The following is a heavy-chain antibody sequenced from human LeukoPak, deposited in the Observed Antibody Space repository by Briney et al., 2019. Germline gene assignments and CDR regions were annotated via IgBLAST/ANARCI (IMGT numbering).Heavy chain of an antibody. J-gene: IGHJ4*02. Sequence: ASVKVSCKASGYTFTGYYMHWVRQAPGQGLEWMGIINPSGGSTSYAQKFQGRVTMTRDMSTSTVYMELSSLRSEDTAVYYCARDDQQQLVDYWGQGTLVTVSS. CDR2: INPSGGST. CDR3: ARDDQQQLVDY. CDR1: GYTFTGYY. V-gene: IGHV1-46*01. D-gene: IGHD6-13*01.